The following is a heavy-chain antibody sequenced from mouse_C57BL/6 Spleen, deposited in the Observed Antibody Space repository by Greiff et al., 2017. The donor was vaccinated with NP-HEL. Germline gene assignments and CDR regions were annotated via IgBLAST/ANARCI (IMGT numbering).Heavy chain of an antibody. V-gene: IGHV1-81*01. CDR1: GYTFTSYG. J-gene: IGHJ1*03. D-gene: IGHD1-1*01. CDR2: IYPRSGNT. CDR3: ARGASYYYGSSYGYFDV. Sequence: QVQLKESGAELARPGASVKLSCKASGYTFTSYGISWVKQRTGQGLEWIGEIYPRSGNTSYNEKFKGKATLTADKSSSTAYMELRSLTSEDSAVYFCARGASYYYGSSYGYFDVWGTGTTVTVSS.